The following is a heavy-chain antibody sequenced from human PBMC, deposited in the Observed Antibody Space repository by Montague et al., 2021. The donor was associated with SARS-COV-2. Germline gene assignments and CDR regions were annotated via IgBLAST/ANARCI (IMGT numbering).Heavy chain of an antibody. J-gene: IGHJ5*02. CDR3: ARLPTGFPNWFVT. CDR2: VHNTGNS. Sequence: SETLSLTCTVSGASISLNSHSWGWLRQPPGRGLEWITTVHNTGNSYHNSSLQSRVTISRDTSQRQGSLRLNSMTTADTAVYYCARLPTGFPNWFVTWGQGILVTVSS. D-gene: IGHD3-9*01. CDR1: GASISLNSHS. V-gene: IGHV4-39*01.